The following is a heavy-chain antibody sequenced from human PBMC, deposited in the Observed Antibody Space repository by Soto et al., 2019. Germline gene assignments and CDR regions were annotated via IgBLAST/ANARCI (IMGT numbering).Heavy chain of an antibody. CDR2: TYFKGGT. CDR3: ARQQLWSRAYDS. J-gene: IGHJ4*02. V-gene: IGHV4-39*01. D-gene: IGHD5-18*01. Sequence: SGTLSFPCTSSGDSFAIVIYSWAWIRQPPGMGRGWFGGTYFKGGTYNTPSFKSRVPIPNNTPKNRFSLNRSPVTAADTAVYFCARQQLWSRAYDSGGKGTLVTVS. CDR1: GDSFAIVIYS.